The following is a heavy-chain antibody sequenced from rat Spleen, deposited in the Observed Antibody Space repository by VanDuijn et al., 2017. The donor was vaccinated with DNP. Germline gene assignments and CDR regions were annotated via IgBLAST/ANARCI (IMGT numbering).Heavy chain of an antibody. V-gene: IGHV5-19*01. D-gene: IGHD1-2*01. CDR1: GFTFSNYD. J-gene: IGHJ2*01. CDR2: ISPSGGST. CDR3: ATAGTGSSYRNWFAY. Sequence: EVQLVESGGGLVQPGRSLKLSCAASGFTFSNYDMAWVRQAPTKGLEWVASISPSGGSTYYRDSVKGRFTISRDNAKSTLYLQMDSLRSEDTATYYCATAGTGSSYRNWFAYWGQGVMVTVSS.